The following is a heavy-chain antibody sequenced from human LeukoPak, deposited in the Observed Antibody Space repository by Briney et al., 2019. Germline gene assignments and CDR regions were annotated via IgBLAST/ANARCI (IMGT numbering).Heavy chain of an antibody. Sequence: KPSETLSLTCTVSGGSISSSSYYWGWIRQPPGKGLEWIGSIYYSGSTYYNPSLKSRVTISVDTSKNQFSLKLSSVTAADTAVYYCARRVFDISRPVAEYFQHWGQGTLVTVSS. D-gene: IGHD3-9*01. CDR1: GGSISSSSYY. J-gene: IGHJ1*01. CDR3: ARRVFDISRPVAEYFQH. V-gene: IGHV4-39*01. CDR2: IYYSGST.